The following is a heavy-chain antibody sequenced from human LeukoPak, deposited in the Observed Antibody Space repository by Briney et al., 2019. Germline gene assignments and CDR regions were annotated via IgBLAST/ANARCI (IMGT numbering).Heavy chain of an antibody. D-gene: IGHD3-22*01. J-gene: IGHJ3*02. Sequence: SETLSLTCTVSGDSTSNHFWSWMRQPPGKGLEWIGTYYNSGSSNYHPSLKSRATISIDTSKNQFSLELSSVTAADTAVYYCVGAKQWLSSDMWGQGTMVTVSS. CDR2: YYNSGSS. CDR1: GDSTSNHF. V-gene: IGHV4-59*08. CDR3: VGAKQWLSSDM.